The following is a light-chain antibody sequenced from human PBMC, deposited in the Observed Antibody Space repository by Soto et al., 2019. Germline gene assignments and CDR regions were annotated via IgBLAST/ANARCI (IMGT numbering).Light chain of an antibody. V-gene: IGKV1-9*01. Sequence: QLTQSPSSLSASVGDRVTITCRASQDISTYLAWYQQKPGKAPTLLIYATYTLQSGVPSRFSGGGFGTDFTLTINSLQPEDFATYYCQHLSPYPRLTFGGGTKVEI. CDR2: ATY. CDR1: QDISTY. CDR3: QHLSPYPRLT. J-gene: IGKJ4*01.